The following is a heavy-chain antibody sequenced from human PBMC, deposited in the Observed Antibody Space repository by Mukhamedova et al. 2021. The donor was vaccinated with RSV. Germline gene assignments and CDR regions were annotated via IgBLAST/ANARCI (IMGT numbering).Heavy chain of an antibody. V-gene: IGHV4-34*01. J-gene: IGHJ5*01. D-gene: IGHD5-18*01. Sequence: WIGEINHSGSTNYNPSLKSRVTISVDTSKNQFSLKLSSVTAADTAVYYCARRYSYGYGRGLRTNW. CDR2: INHSGST. CDR3: ARRYSYGYGRGLRTNW.